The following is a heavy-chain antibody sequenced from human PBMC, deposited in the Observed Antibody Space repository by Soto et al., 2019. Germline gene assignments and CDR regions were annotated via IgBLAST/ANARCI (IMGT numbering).Heavy chain of an antibody. CDR1: GYTFTSYA. CDR3: ARSSRLIAVAGLDY. V-gene: IGHV1-3*01. D-gene: IGHD6-19*01. CDR2: INAGNGNT. Sequence: GASVKVSCKASGYTFTSYAMHWVRRAPGQRLEWMGWINAGNGNTKYSQKFQGRVTITRDTSASTAYMELSSLRSEDTAVYYCARSSRLIAVAGLDYWGQGTLVTVSS. J-gene: IGHJ4*02.